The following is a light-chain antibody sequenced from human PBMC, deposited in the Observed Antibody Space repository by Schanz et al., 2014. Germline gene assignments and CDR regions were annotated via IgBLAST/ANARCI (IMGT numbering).Light chain of an antibody. V-gene: IGKV3-20*01. CDR2: DAS. Sequence: EIVMTQSPATLSVSPGERATLSCRASQSVSSNLAWFQQKPGQAPRLLIYDASNRATGIPARFSGSGSGTDFTLTISRLEPEDFAVYYCHQYGGSLPYTFGQGTKLEIK. J-gene: IGKJ2*01. CDR1: QSVSSN. CDR3: HQYGGSLPYT.